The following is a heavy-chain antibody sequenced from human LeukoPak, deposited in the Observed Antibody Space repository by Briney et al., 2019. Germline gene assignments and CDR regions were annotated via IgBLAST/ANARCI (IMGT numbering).Heavy chain of an antibody. J-gene: IGHJ4*02. CDR3: AREIVGGFNPGAY. D-gene: IGHD1-14*01. Sequence: SETLSLTCTVSPDSTTSNFWSWVRQPPGKGLEWIGEIHRSGSTNYNPSLQSRATIIDRSKNQIALELSSVTAADTAVYYCAREIVGGFNPGAYWGQGTLVTVSS. V-gene: IGHV4-4*02. CDR2: IHRSGST. CDR1: PDSTTSNF.